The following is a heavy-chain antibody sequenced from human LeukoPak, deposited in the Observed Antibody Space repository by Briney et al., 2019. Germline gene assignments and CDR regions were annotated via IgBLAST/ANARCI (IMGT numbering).Heavy chain of an antibody. Sequence: ASVKVSCKTSGYTFTSYGINWVRQAPGQGLEWMGRISAHNGNANYAQKFQGRVTMTTDTLATTAYMELRSLRSDDTAVYYCARWRGNSGWKLDYWGQGTLVTVSS. CDR3: ARWRGNSGWKLDY. D-gene: IGHD4-23*01. V-gene: IGHV1-18*01. J-gene: IGHJ4*02. CDR1: GYTFTSYG. CDR2: ISAHNGNA.